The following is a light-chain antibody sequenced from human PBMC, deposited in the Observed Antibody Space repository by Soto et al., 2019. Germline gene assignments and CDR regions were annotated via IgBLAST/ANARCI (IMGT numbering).Light chain of an antibody. CDR2: DAS. J-gene: IGKJ5*01. Sequence: DLQMTPSPSSLSASVGDRVTITCQASQDISNYLNWYQQKPGKAPKLLIYDASNLETGVPSRFSGSGSGTDFTFTISSLQPEDIATYYCQQYDNLPSFGQGTRLEIK. V-gene: IGKV1-33*01. CDR3: QQYDNLPS. CDR1: QDISNY.